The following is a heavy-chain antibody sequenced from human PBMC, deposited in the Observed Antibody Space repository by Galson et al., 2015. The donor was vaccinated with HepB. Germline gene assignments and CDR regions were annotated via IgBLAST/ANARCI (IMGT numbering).Heavy chain of an antibody. J-gene: IGHJ4*02. CDR3: AKELFIEEGGTVGFDY. CDR1: GFTFSSNA. V-gene: IGHV3-23*01. Sequence: SLRLSCAASGFTFSSNAMSWVRQAPGKGLEWVSAISGNGGRTYYADSVKDRFTISRDNSKNTLYLQMNSLTAEDTAAYFCAKELFIEEGGTVGFDYWGQGTLVAVSS. CDR2: ISGNGGRT. D-gene: IGHD6-13*01.